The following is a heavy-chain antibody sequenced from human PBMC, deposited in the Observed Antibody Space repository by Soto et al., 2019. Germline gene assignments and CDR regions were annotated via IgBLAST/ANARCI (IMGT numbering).Heavy chain of an antibody. J-gene: IGHJ6*02. CDR1: GYTFTNYW. CDR2: IYPGDSDA. V-gene: IGHV5-51*01. CDR3: AASIFYYGMDV. Sequence: PGESLKISCKGSGYTFTNYWIGWVRQMPGKGLEWMGIIYPGDSDAKYNPSFQGQVTISADKSITTTYLQWSSLKASDTAIYYCAASIFYYGMDVWGQGTTVTVSS.